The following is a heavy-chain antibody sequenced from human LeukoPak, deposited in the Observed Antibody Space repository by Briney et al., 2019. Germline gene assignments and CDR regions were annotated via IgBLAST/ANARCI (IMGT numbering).Heavy chain of an antibody. J-gene: IGHJ4*02. D-gene: IGHD3-16*01. Sequence: KPGGSLRLSCAASGFTFSSYSMNWVRQAPGKGLEWVSSISSSSSYIYYADSVKGRFTISRDNAKNSLYLQMNSLRAEDTAVYNCARDYYDYVWGSLFYFDYWGQGTLVTVSS. CDR3: ARDYYDYVWGSLFYFDY. V-gene: IGHV3-21*01. CDR1: GFTFSSYS. CDR2: ISSSSSYI.